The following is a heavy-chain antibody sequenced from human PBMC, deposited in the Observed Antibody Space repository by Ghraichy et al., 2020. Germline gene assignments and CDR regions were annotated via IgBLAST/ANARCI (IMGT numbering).Heavy chain of an antibody. Sequence: GGSLRLPCKASGFRFTNHGMHWVRQAPGKGLEWVAFIWYDGTKKFYVDSVEGRFTISRDNSRNILYLEMTSLTIDDTGVYFCARDPRAMGGFDMDVWGQGATVSVSS. J-gene: IGHJ6*02. V-gene: IGHV3-33*01. CDR1: GFRFTNHG. D-gene: IGHD2-8*01. CDR3: ARDPRAMGGFDMDV. CDR2: IWYDGTKK.